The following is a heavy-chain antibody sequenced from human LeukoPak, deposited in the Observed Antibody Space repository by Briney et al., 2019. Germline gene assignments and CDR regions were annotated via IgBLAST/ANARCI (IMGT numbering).Heavy chain of an antibody. J-gene: IGHJ4*02. CDR2: INPSGGST. CDR1: GYTFTSYY. Sequence: ASVKLSCKASGYTFTSYYMHWVRQAPGQRLEWMGIINPSGGSTSYAQKFQGRVTMTRDMSTSTVYMELSSLRSEDTAVYYCARRSIVGGPFDYWGQGTLVTVSS. V-gene: IGHV1-46*01. CDR3: ARRSIVGGPFDY. D-gene: IGHD1-26*01.